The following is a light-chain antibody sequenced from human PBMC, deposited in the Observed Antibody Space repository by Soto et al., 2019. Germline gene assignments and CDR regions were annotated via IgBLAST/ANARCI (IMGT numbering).Light chain of an antibody. CDR2: DVS. J-gene: IGLJ1*01. CDR1: SSEVGGDDY. V-gene: IGLV2-14*01. Sequence: QSVLTQPASVSGSPGQSITISCTGSSSEVGGDDYVSWYQQHPGKAPKLLIYDVSNRPSGVSNRFSGSKSGNTASLTISGLQAEDDADYYCNSDTDSRPHFGTGTKLTVL. CDR3: NSDTDSRPH.